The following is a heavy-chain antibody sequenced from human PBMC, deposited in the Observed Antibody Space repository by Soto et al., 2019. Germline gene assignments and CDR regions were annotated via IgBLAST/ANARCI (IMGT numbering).Heavy chain of an antibody. CDR1: GFRFSDHY. D-gene: IGHD3-10*01. Sequence: GGSLRLSCAASGFRFSDHYMTWIRQAPGKGLEWVSKISGDATTTYYADSAKGRFTVSRDNAKNSVYLQMNSLRAEDTAVYYCASDPYYYASGFWGQGTLVTVSS. CDR2: ISGDATTT. CDR3: ASDPYYYASGF. V-gene: IGHV3-11*01. J-gene: IGHJ4*02.